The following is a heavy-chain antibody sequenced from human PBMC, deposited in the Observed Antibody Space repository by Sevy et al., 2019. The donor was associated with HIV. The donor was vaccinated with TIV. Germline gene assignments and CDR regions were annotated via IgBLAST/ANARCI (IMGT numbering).Heavy chain of an antibody. CDR1: GFTFRTYA. CDR3: AKDRVSGTYFTGDFDY. D-gene: IGHD3-10*01. V-gene: IGHV3-23*01. Sequence: GGSLRLSCAASGFTFRTYAMTWVRQAPGKGLEWVSVMSGSGGDKYYADSVKGRFTISRDKSNNTLYLQMNSLRAEDTAVYYCAKDRVSGTYFTGDFDYWGQGTLVTVSS. J-gene: IGHJ4*02. CDR2: MSGSGGDK.